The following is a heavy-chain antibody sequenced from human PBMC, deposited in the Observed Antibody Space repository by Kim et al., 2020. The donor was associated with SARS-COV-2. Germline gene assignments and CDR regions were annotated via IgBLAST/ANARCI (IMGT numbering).Heavy chain of an antibody. D-gene: IGHD2-2*02. J-gene: IGHJ4*02. CDR3: ARRRGRGIVVVPAAIDY. Sequence: RKSRVTISVDTSKNQFSLKLSSVTAADTAVYYCARRRGRGIVVVPAAIDYWGQGTLVTVSS. V-gene: IGHV4-39*01.